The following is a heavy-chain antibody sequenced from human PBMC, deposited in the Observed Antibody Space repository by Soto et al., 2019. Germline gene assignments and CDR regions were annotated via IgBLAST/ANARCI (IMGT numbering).Heavy chain of an antibody. CDR3: ERMATFGSLNWFDP. J-gene: IGHJ5*02. CDR1: GYSFTNND. D-gene: IGHD3-16*01. Sequence: VALVKVSCKASGYSFTNNDVTWVRHATGQGLEWMGWMNPGSGDTGYAQKFQGRVTMTRDISIATAYRELSSLRSDDTTIYYRERMATFGSLNWFDPWRQGTLVTVSS. V-gene: IGHV1-8*01. CDR2: MNPGSGDT.